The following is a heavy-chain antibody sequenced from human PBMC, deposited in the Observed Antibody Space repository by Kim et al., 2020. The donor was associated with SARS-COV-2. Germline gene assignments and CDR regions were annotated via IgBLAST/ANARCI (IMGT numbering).Heavy chain of an antibody. CDR1: GFTFRSFW. J-gene: IGHJ4*02. CDR3: ARGGYTSSRYWED. V-gene: IGHV3-7*03. D-gene: IGHD2-2*02. Sequence: GGSLRLSCAASGFTFRSFWMTWVRQAPGKGLEWVASITPEGREKYFVESVKGRSTIFRDDAENSLFLQMNSLRAEDTAIYYCARGGYTSSRYWEDWGQGT. CDR2: ITPEGREK.